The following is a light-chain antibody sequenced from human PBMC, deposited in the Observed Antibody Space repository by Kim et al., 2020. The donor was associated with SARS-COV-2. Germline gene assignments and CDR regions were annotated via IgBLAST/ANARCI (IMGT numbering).Light chain of an antibody. CDR2: GAS. V-gene: IGKV3-20*01. Sequence: SPGESAHPSSRARHNIRSNSLAWYQQKPGHAPRLLIYGASSRATGIPDRFSVSGSGTDFSLTISRLEPDDFAVYYCQQYGGTPYTFGQGTKMDIK. CDR3: QQYGGTPYT. J-gene: IGKJ2*01. CDR1: HNIRSNS.